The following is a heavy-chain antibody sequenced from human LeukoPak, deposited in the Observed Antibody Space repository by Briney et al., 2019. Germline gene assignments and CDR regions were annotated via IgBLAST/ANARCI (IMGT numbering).Heavy chain of an antibody. CDR2: IKPDGSEK. Sequence: GGSLRLSCAASGLTFRNYWMNWVRQAPGKGLEWVANIKPDGSEKRYVDSVKGRFTISKDNAKNSLYLQMNSLRAEDTAVYYCARVVGTDEGADYWGQGTLVTVSS. V-gene: IGHV3-7*04. J-gene: IGHJ4*02. CDR1: GLTFRNYW. CDR3: ARVVGTDEGADY. D-gene: IGHD1-7*01.